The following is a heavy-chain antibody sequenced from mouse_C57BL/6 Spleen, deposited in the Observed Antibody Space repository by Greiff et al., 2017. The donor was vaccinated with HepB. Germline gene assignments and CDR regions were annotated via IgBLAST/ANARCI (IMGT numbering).Heavy chain of an antibody. V-gene: IGHV5-4*01. CDR2: ISDGGSYT. D-gene: IGHD2-5*01. Sequence: EVQLVESGGGLVKPGGSLKLSCAASGFTFSSYAMSWVRQTPEKRLEWVATISDGGSYTYYPDNVKGRFTISRDNAKNNLYLQMSHLKSEDTAMYYCARRPTRVTTNWYFDVWGTGTTVTVAS. CDR1: GFTFSSYA. CDR3: ARRPTRVTTNWYFDV. J-gene: IGHJ1*03.